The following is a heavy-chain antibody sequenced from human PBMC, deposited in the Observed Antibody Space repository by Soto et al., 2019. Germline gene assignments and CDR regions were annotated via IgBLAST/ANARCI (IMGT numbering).Heavy chain of an antibody. Sequence: SETLSLTCAVSGGSISSGGYSWSWIRQPPGKGLECIGYIYHSGSTYYSPSLKSRVTISVDRSKNQFSLKLSSVTAADTAVYYCARGPPLGYWGQGTLVTVS. J-gene: IGHJ4*02. CDR3: ARGPPLGY. V-gene: IGHV4-30-2*01. CDR2: IYHSGST. CDR1: GGSISSGGYS.